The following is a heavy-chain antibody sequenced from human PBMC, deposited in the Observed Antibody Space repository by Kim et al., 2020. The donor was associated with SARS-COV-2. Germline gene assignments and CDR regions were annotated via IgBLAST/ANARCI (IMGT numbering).Heavy chain of an antibody. V-gene: IGHV3-30*18. D-gene: IGHD3-10*01. CDR1: GFTFSSYG. CDR3: AKDDNILMVRGVISGWFDP. J-gene: IGHJ5*02. CDR2: ISYDGSNK. Sequence: GGSLRLSCAASGFTFSSYGMHWVRQAPGKGLEWVAVISYDGSNKYYADSVKGRFTISRDNSKNTLYLQMNSLRAEDTAVYYCAKDDNILMVRGVISGWFDPWGQGTLVTVSS.